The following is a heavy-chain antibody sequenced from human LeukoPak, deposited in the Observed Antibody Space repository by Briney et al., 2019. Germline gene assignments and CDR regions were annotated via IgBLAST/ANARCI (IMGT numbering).Heavy chain of an antibody. V-gene: IGHV4-39*01. CDR1: GGSVSSDSYY. D-gene: IGHD1-26*01. Sequence: PSETLSLTCTVSGGSVSSDSYYWVWVRQPPGKGLEWTGSINYSGTTFYSSSLKSRITLSMDASKNQFSLRLTSVTAADTAVYYCARLGTCSGNLFDNWGQGTLVTVSS. CDR3: ARLGTCSGNLFDN. CDR2: INYSGTT. J-gene: IGHJ4*02.